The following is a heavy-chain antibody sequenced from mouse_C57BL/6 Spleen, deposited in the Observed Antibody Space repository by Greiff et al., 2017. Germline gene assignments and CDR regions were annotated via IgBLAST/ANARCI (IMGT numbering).Heavy chain of an antibody. CDR1: GYTFTSYW. V-gene: IGHV1-52*01. CDR3: ARNGYDREGFDY. Sequence: QVQLQQSGAELVRPGSSVKLSCKASGYTFTSYWMHWVKQRPIQGLEWIGNIDPSDSETHYNQKFKDKATLTVDKSSSTAYMQLSSLTSEDSAVYYCARNGYDREGFDYWGQGTTLTVSS. J-gene: IGHJ2*01. CDR2: IDPSDSET. D-gene: IGHD2-2*01.